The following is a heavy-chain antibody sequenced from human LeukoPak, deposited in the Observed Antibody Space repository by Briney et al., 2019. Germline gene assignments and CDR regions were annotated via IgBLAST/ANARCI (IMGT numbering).Heavy chain of an antibody. V-gene: IGHV1-46*01. D-gene: IGHD3-3*01. CDR1: GYTFTNNY. CDR2: INPSEGDT. CDR3: ARDRGITVFGVVMDV. J-gene: IGHJ6*04. Sequence: GASVKVSCKASGYTFTNNYMHWVRQAPGQGLEWMGIINPSEGDTNYAQKFQGRVTLTRDMSTSTVYMELSSLRSEDTAVYYCARDRGITVFGVVMDVWGKGTTVTVSS.